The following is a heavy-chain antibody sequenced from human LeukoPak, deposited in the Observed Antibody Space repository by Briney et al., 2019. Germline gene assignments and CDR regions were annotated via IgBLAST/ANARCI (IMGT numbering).Heavy chain of an antibody. CDR1: GGSVSSSNYY. V-gene: IGHV4-61*02. Sequence: PSETLSLTCTVSGGSVSSSNYYWTWIPPPAGKGLECIGRSYTTRSPSYSPSLKSRVTISVDTSTNQFSLKLTSVSAADTAVYYWARDRGITTARGVPSWFDPWGQGTLVTVSS. J-gene: IGHJ5*02. CDR2: SYTTRSP. CDR3: ARDRGITTARGVPSWFDP. D-gene: IGHD3-10*01.